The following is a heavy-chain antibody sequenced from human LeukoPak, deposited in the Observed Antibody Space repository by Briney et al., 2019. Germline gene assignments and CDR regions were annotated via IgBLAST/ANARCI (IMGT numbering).Heavy chain of an antibody. CDR2: MNPTSGNT. CDR3: ARATSSHYYDSTGDHLGY. D-gene: IGHD3-22*01. CDR1: GYTFTTYD. Sequence: GASVKVSCKASGYTFTTYDINWVRQATGQGLEWMGWMNPTSGNTGYAQQFQGRVTMTRNTSISTAYMELSSLGSEDTAVYYCARATSSHYYDSTGDHLGYWGQGTLVTVSS. V-gene: IGHV1-8*01. J-gene: IGHJ4*02.